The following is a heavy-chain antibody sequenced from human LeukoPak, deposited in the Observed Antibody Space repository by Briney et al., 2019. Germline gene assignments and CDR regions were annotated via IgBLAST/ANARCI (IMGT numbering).Heavy chain of an antibody. D-gene: IGHD1-1*01. CDR2: MQYDGINK. V-gene: IGHV3-30*02. Sequence: GGSLRLSCAASGFPFSSFGMHWVRQSPGEGLEWVAFMQYDGINKYYADSVKGRFTISRDNSKNTHYLQMNSLRAEDTAVYYCAKRANWNDGTFDYWGQGTLVTVSS. CDR3: AKRANWNDGTFDY. J-gene: IGHJ4*02. CDR1: GFPFSSFG.